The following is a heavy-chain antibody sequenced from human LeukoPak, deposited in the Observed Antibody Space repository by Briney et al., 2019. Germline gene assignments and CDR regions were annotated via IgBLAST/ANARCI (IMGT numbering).Heavy chain of an antibody. V-gene: IGHV4-30-4*01. J-gene: IGHJ6*03. Sequence: SETLSLTCTVSGGSISSGDYYWSWIRQPPGKGLEWIGYIYYSGSTYYNPSPKSRVTISVDTSKNQFSLKLSSVTAADTAVYYCARGRYYYYYYMDVWGKGTTVTVSS. D-gene: IGHD3-10*01. CDR1: GGSISSGDYY. CDR2: IYYSGST. CDR3: ARGRYYYYYYMDV.